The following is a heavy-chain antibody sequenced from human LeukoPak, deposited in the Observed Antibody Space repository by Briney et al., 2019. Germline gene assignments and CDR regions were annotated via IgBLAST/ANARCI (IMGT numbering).Heavy chain of an antibody. J-gene: IGHJ4*02. Sequence: SETLSLTCTVSGGSISSYYWSWIRQPPGKGLEWIGYIYYSGSTNYNPSLKSRVTISVDTSKNQFSLKLSSVTAADTAVYYCARLVEVYDSSGFSRAFDYWGQGTLVTVSS. D-gene: IGHD3-22*01. CDR3: ARLVEVYDSSGFSRAFDY. CDR2: IYYSGST. CDR1: GGSISSYY. V-gene: IGHV4-59*01.